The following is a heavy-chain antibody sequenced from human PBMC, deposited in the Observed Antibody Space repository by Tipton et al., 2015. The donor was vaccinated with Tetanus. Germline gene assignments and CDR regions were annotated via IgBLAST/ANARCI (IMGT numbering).Heavy chain of an antibody. Sequence: TLSLTCTVSGDSISSGGPYWSWIRQFPGKGLEWMGYIHHTGSTYYNPSLRSRVTISVDTSKNQFSLKLSSVTAADTAVYYCARVVEVAVADMGLYYYYGMDVWGQGTTVTVSS. D-gene: IGHD6-19*01. V-gene: IGHV4-31*03. J-gene: IGHJ6*02. CDR3: ARVVEVAVADMGLYYYYGMDV. CDR2: IHHTGST. CDR1: GDSISSGGPY.